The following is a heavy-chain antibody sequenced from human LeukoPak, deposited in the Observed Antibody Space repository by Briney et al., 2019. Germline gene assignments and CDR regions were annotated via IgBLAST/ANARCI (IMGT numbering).Heavy chain of an antibody. CDR3: AKDISWTDYYYYGMDG. CDR2: ISWNSGSI. J-gene: IGHJ6*02. CDR1: GFTFDDYA. V-gene: IGHV3-9*01. Sequence: SLSLSCSASGFTFDDYAMHWLRQAPGQGLVGVSVISWNSGSIGYADYVKGRFTISRDNAKNSLYLQMNSLRAEDTALYYCAKDISWTDYYYYGMDGGSQATTVTV. D-gene: IGHD6-13*01.